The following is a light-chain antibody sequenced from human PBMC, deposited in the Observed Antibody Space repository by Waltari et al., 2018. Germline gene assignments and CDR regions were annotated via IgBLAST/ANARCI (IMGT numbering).Light chain of an antibody. CDR2: DAT. V-gene: IGKV1-39*01. J-gene: IGKJ2*01. Sequence: DIQMTQSPSSLSASVGDRVAIPRRASQSISSFLSWYQQKPGKAPKLLIYDATRLQSGVPSRFSGSRSGTDFTLTISNLQPEDFATYYCQQSYSTPRTFGQGTKLEIK. CDR1: QSISSF. CDR3: QQSYSTPRT.